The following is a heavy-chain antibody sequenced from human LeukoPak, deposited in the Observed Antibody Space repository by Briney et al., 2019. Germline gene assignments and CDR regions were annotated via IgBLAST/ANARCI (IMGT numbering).Heavy chain of an antibody. Sequence: PADTLSLTCSVSGRSDSGRHWSWIPQPPGKGVEWIGYIFYTVKPKYNPSLRSRVTISVDTSKNHFSLKLPSVTAADTAMYYCATTTDDAHSDYWGQGALVTVS. CDR3: ATTTDDAHSDY. CDR1: GRSDSGRH. D-gene: IGHD1-1*01. V-gene: IGHV4-59*02. CDR2: IFYTVKP. J-gene: IGHJ4*02.